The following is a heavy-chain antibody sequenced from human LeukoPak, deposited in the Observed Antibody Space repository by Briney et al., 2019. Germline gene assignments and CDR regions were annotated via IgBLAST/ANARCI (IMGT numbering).Heavy chain of an antibody. V-gene: IGHV3-21*04. CDR3: AKDRLGVPGSGYEDT. CDR2: ISSSSSYI. CDR1: GFTFSSYS. D-gene: IGHD5-12*01. J-gene: IGHJ5*02. Sequence: GGSLRLSCAASGFTFSSYSMNWVRQAPGKGLEWVSSISSSSSYIYYGDSVKGRFTISRDNAKNSLYLQMNSLRAEDTAVYYCAKDRLGVPGSGYEDTWGQGTLVTVSS.